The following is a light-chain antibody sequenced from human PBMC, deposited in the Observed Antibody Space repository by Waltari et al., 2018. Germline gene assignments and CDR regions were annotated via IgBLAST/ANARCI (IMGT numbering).Light chain of an antibody. V-gene: IGKV1-12*01. J-gene: IGKJ3*01. CDR3: QLAQRFPF. Sequence: QMTQSPLSVSASIGDRVAISCRASQDIASWLAWYQQHPGKAPRLLVYAAPNLQSGVPSRFSGSGSGTNFTLTINSLQPEDFATYYCQLAQRFPFFGPGTKVDVK. CDR2: AAP. CDR1: QDIASW.